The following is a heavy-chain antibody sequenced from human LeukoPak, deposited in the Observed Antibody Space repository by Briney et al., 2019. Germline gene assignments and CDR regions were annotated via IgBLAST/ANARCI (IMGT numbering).Heavy chain of an antibody. CDR1: GYTFTSYD. V-gene: IGHV1-8*01. CDR2: MNPNSGNT. Sequence: ASVKVSCKASGYTFTSYDINWVRQATGQGLEWMGWMNPNSGNTGYAQKFQGRVTMTRSTSINTAYMELSSLRSEDTGVYYCARGPNYAFWSGSYYYYMDVWGKGTTVTVSS. D-gene: IGHD3-3*01. CDR3: ARGPNYAFWSGSYYYYMDV. J-gene: IGHJ6*03.